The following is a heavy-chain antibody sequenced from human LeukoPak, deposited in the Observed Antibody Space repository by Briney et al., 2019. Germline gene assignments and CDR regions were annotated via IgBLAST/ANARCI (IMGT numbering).Heavy chain of an antibody. CDR1: GFIFSADA. Sequence: GGSLRLSCAASGFIFSADAMSWVRQVPGKGLEWVSGISGSGERTYDGDSVKGRFSISRDNSKNTLFLQMNSLTVEDTALYYCTNGLDFWGQGTLVTVSS. V-gene: IGHV3-23*01. CDR3: TNGLDF. CDR2: ISGSGERT. J-gene: IGHJ4*02.